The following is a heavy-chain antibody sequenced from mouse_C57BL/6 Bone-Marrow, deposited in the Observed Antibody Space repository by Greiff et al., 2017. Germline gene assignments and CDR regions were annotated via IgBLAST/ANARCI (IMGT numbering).Heavy chain of an antibody. J-gene: IGHJ3*01. CDR1: GFTFSDYY. D-gene: IGHD1-1*01. CDR3: ARPPYYVSSSWFAY. Sequence: EVMLVESGGGLVQPGGSLKLSCAASGFTFSDYYMYWVRQTPEKRLEWVAYISNGGGSTYYPDTVKGRFTISRDNAKNTLYLQMSRLKSEDTAMYYCARPPYYVSSSWFAYWGQGTLVTVSA. CDR2: ISNGGGST. V-gene: IGHV5-12*01.